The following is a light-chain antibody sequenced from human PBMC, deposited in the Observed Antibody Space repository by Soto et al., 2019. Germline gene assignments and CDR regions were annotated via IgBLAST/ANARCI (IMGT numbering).Light chain of an antibody. CDR1: QSVSSN. J-gene: IGKJ4*01. CDR2: GAS. CDR3: QKYSNWPPLT. Sequence: EIVMTQSPATLSVSPGERATLSCRASQSVSSNLAWYQQKPGQAPRLLIYGASTRAPGIPARFSGSWSGSEFTLTISTLHLKIFGVYYWQKYSNWPPLTFGGGTKVEIK. V-gene: IGKV3-15*01.